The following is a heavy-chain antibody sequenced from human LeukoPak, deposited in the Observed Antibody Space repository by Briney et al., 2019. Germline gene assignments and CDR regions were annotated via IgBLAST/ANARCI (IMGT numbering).Heavy chain of an antibody. D-gene: IGHD2-2*01. CDR1: GYTFTGYY. CDR3: ARGRGSTSSNFDY. J-gene: IGHJ4*02. Sequence: ASVKVSCKASGYTFTGYYMHWVRQAPGQGLEWMGWINPNSGGTNYAQQFQGRVTMTRDTSISTAFMELSRLTSDDTAVYSCARGRGSTSSNFDYWGQGTLVAVSS. CDR2: INPNSGGT. V-gene: IGHV1-2*02.